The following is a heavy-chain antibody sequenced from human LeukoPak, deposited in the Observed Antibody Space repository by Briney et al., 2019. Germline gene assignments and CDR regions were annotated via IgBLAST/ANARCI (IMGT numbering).Heavy chain of an antibody. D-gene: IGHD3-10*01. J-gene: IGHJ5*01. Sequence: SETLSLTCNVSGGSISNYYWSWIRQPPGKGLEWIGEINHSGSTNYNPSLKSRVTISVDTSKNQFSLKLSSVTAADTAVYYCARRKNYYGSGSYLGSWGQGTLVTVSS. CDR2: INHSGST. V-gene: IGHV4-34*01. CDR3: ARRKNYYGSGSYLGS. CDR1: GGSISNYY.